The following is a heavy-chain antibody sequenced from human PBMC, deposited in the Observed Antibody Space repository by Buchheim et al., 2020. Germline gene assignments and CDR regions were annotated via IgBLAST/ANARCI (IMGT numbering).Heavy chain of an antibody. CDR3: AKDRTPDGRYELDY. Sequence: EVQLLESGGGLAQPGGSLRLSCVGSGFTFRTYAMNWVRQAPGKGLEWLSVIVGGGNGIHYADAVKGRFTISRDNSKNILYLQMNSLRGDDTVIYYCAKDRTPDGRYELDYWGQG. D-gene: IGHD5-12*01. CDR2: IVGGGNGI. CDR1: GFTFRTYA. J-gene: IGHJ4*02. V-gene: IGHV3-23*01.